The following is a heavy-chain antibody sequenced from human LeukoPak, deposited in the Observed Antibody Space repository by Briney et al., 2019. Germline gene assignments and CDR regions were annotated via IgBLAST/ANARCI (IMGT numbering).Heavy chain of an antibody. CDR2: ISWSSGSI. CDR1: GFTCDDYA. V-gene: IGHV3-9*03. Sequence: GRSLRLSCAASGFTCDDYAMHWVRHAPGEGLEGVSGISWSSGSIGYADSVKGRFTISRDNAKNSLYLQMNSLRAEHMALYYCAKDSGVVPAAIGYFDYWGQGTLVTVSS. J-gene: IGHJ4*02. CDR3: AKDSGVVPAAIGYFDY. D-gene: IGHD2-2*01.